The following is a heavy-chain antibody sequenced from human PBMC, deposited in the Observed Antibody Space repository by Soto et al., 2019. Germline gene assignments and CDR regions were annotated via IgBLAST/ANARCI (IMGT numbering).Heavy chain of an antibody. D-gene: IGHD4-17*01. V-gene: IGHV1-69*13. Sequence: SVKVSCKASGGTFSSYAIHCVRQAPGQGLEWMGGIIPIFGTANYAQKFQGRVTITADESTSTAHMELSSLRSEDTAVYYCASRRKHDYGGNLFDYWGQGTLVTAPQ. J-gene: IGHJ4*02. CDR3: ASRRKHDYGGNLFDY. CDR2: IIPIFGTA. CDR1: GGTFSSYA.